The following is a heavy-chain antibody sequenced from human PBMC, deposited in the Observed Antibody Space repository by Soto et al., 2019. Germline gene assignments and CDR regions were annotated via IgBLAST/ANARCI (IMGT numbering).Heavy chain of an antibody. CDR3: ARDYYGSGSYYSGDY. Sequence: GESLKISCKGSGYSFTSYWISWVRQMPGKGLEWMGRIDPSDSYTNYSPSFQGHVTISADKSISTAYLQWSSLKASDTAMYYCARDYYGSGSYYSGDYWGQGTLVTAPQ. CDR1: GYSFTSYW. V-gene: IGHV5-10-1*01. CDR2: IDPSDSYT. J-gene: IGHJ4*02. D-gene: IGHD3-10*01.